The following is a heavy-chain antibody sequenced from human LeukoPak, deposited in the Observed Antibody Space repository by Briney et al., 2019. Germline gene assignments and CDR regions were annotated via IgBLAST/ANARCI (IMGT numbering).Heavy chain of an antibody. CDR2: IWYDGSNK. CDR3: AKGSGYYRPYYFDY. D-gene: IGHD3-22*01. CDR1: GFTFSSYG. J-gene: IGHJ4*02. V-gene: IGHV3-33*06. Sequence: GGSLRLSCAAPGFTFSSYGMHWVRQAPGKGLEWVAVIWYDGSNKYYADSVKGRFTISRDDSKNTLYLQMNSLRAEDTAVYYCAKGSGYYRPYYFDYWGQGTLVTVSS.